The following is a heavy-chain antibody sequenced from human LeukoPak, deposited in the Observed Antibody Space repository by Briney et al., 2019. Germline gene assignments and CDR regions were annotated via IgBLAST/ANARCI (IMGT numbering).Heavy chain of an antibody. CDR1: GGSISSSSYY. Sequence: PSETLSLTCTVSGGSISSSSYYWGWLRQPPGKGLEWIGSIYYSGSTYYNPSLKSRVTISVDTSKNQFSLKLSSVTAADTAVYYCARRGYSGDYFDYWGQGTLVTVSS. CDR2: IYYSGST. J-gene: IGHJ4*02. V-gene: IGHV4-39*07. CDR3: ARRGYSGDYFDY. D-gene: IGHD5-12*01.